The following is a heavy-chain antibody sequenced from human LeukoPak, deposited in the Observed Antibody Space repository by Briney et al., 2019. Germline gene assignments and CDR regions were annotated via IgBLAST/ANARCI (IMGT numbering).Heavy chain of an antibody. CDR2: INHSGST. V-gene: IGHV4-39*07. D-gene: IGHD3-22*01. CDR1: GGSISSNTYY. CDR3: ARGSSSGYYANLKFDY. J-gene: IGHJ4*02. Sequence: SQTLSLTCTVSGGSISSNTYYWSWIRQPPGKGLEWIGEINHSGSTNYNPSLKSRVTISVDTSKNQFSLKLSSVTAADTAVYYCARGSSSGYYANLKFDYWGQGTLVTVSS.